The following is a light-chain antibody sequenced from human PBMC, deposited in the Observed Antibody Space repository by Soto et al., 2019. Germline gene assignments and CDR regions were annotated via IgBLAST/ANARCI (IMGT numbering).Light chain of an antibody. CDR3: QQTYSTPGFT. J-gene: IGKJ3*01. V-gene: IGKV1-39*01. Sequence: DIQMTQSPSALSASAGDRVTLTCRASQSIGNLLNWYQQKPGKAPKLLIYAASTLQTGVPLRFSGSGSGTDFTLTISSLQPEDSAIYYCQQTYSTPGFTFGPGTKVDIK. CDR2: AAS. CDR1: QSIGNL.